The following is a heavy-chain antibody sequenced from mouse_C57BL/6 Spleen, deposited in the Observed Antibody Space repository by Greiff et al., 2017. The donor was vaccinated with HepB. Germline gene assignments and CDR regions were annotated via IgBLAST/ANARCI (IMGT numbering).Heavy chain of an antibody. CDR2: IYPGDGDT. D-gene: IGHD2-4*01. J-gene: IGHJ3*01. CDR1: GYAFSSSW. V-gene: IGHV1-82*01. Sequence: VQGVESGPELVKPGASVKISCKASGYAFSSSWMNWVKQRPGKGLEWIGRIYPGDGDTNYNGKFKGKATLTADKSSSTAYMQLSSLTSEDSAVYFCANYDYDEGFAYWGQGTLVTVSA. CDR3: ANYDYDEGFAY.